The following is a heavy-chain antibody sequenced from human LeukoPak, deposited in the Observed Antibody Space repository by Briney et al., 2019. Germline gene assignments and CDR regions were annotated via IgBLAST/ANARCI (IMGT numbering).Heavy chain of an antibody. Sequence: GGSLRLSCAASGFTFGDYYMSWIRQAPGKGLEWVSYISSSSSYTNYADSVKGRFTISRDNAKNSLYLQMNSLRAEDTAVYYCARDQWYYYGSGSYHPQDYWGQGTLVTVSS. D-gene: IGHD3-10*01. CDR3: ARDQWYYYGSGSYHPQDY. J-gene: IGHJ4*02. CDR1: GFTFGDYY. V-gene: IGHV3-11*06. CDR2: ISSSSSYT.